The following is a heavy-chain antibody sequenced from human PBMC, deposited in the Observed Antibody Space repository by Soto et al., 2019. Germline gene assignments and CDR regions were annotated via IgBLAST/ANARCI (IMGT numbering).Heavy chain of an antibody. CDR3: ERGGGVAGSNYYYYGMDV. CDR1: GYTFTSYA. J-gene: IGHJ6*02. D-gene: IGHD6-19*01. V-gene: IGHV1-3*01. Sequence: ASVKVSCKASGYTFTSYAMHWVRQAPGQRLEWMGWINAGNGNTKYSQKFQGRVTITRDTSASTAYMELSSLRSEDTAVYYCERGGGVAGSNYYYYGMDVWGQGTTVTVSS. CDR2: INAGNGNT.